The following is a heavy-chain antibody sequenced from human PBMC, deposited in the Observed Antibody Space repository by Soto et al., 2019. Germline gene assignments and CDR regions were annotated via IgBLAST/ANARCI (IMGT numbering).Heavy chain of an antibody. V-gene: IGHV4-30-4*01. CDR3: ARALYRTFDY. CDR1: GGSVSGVDYF. Sequence: SETLSLTCTVSGGSVSGVDYFWSWIRQSPGKGLEWIGYIYYTGITHLNPSLKSRLTMAVDTSKNEFSLKLTSVSAADTAVYYCARALYRTFDYWGQGTLVTVSS. J-gene: IGHJ4*02. D-gene: IGHD2-2*01. CDR2: IYYTGIT.